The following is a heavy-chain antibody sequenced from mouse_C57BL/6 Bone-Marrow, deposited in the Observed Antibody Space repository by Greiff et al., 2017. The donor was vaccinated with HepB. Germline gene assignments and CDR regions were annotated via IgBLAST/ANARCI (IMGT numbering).Heavy chain of an antibody. V-gene: IGHV1-55*01. CDR2: IYPGSGST. D-gene: IGHD2-3*01. CDR3: ARLRDGYPYWYFDV. J-gene: IGHJ1*03. Sequence: QVQLQQPGAELVKPGASVKMSCKASGYTFTSYWITWVKQRPGQGLEWIGDIYPGSGSTNYNEKFKSKATLTVDTSSSTAYMQLSSLTSEDSAVYYCARLRDGYPYWYFDVWGTGTTVTVSS. CDR1: GYTFTSYW.